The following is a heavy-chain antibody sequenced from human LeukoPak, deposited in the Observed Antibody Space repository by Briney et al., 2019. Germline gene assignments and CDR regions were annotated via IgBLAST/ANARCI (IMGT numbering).Heavy chain of an antibody. J-gene: IGHJ2*01. Sequence: PGGSLRLSRAASGFTFSDYYMSWIRQAPGKGLEWVSYISSSSLYTNYADSVKGRFTISRDNAKNSLYLQMNSLRAEDTAVYYCAREAYDILTGYRSYWYFDLWGRGTLVTVSS. CDR2: ISSSSLYT. CDR1: GFTFSDYY. CDR3: AREAYDILTGYRSYWYFDL. V-gene: IGHV3-11*05. D-gene: IGHD3-9*01.